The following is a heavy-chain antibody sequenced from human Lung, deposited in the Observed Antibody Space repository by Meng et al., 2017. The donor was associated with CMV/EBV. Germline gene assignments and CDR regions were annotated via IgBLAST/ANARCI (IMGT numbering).Heavy chain of an antibody. V-gene: IGHV1-18*01. CDR1: GYTFTSYG. Sequence: AXVXVSCNASGYTFTSYGISWARQAPGQGLEWMGWISAYNGNTNYAPKLQGRVTMTTDTSTSTAYMELRRLRSDDTAVYYCARDLNWFDPWGQGTLVTVSS. CDR2: ISAYNGNT. CDR3: ARDLNWFDP. J-gene: IGHJ5*02.